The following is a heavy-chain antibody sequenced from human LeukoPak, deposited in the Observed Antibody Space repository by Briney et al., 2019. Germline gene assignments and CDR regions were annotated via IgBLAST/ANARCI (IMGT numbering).Heavy chain of an antibody. CDR2: IKQDGSDS. CDR1: GFTFTTYW. Sequence: GGSLRLSCAASGFTFTTYWMSWVRQAPGKGLEWVADIKQDGSDSNYLDSVGGRFTISRDNGKNSLYLQMNSLRVEDTAVYFCARDSTGWQADSFDIWGQGTMVTVSS. J-gene: IGHJ3*02. D-gene: IGHD2-8*02. V-gene: IGHV3-7*01. CDR3: ARDSTGWQADSFDI.